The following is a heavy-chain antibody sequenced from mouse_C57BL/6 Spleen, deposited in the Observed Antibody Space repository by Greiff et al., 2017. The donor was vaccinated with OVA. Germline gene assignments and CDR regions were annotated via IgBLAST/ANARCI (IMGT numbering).Heavy chain of an antibody. D-gene: IGHD3-2*02. CDR2: IYPGSGST. V-gene: IGHV1-55*01. Sequence: QVQLKQPGAELVKPGASVKMSCKASGYTFTSYWITWVKQRPGQGLEWIGDIYPGSGSTNYNEKFKSKATLTVDTSSSTAYMQLSSLTSEDSAVYYCAKTAQATSYFDYWGQGTTLTVSS. CDR1: GYTFTSYW. CDR3: AKTAQATSYFDY. J-gene: IGHJ2*01.